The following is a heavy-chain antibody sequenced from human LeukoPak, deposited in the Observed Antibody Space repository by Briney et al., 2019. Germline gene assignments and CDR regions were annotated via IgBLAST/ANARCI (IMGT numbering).Heavy chain of an antibody. Sequence: SETLSLTCTVSGVSISSSNSYWGWIRQPPGKGLEWIGRIYYSGSTYYNPSLKSRVTISVDTSKNQFSLKLSSVTAADTAVYYCARDYYDILTGYSPGGYWGRGTLVTVSS. CDR2: IYYSGST. CDR1: GVSISSSNSY. V-gene: IGHV4-39*07. D-gene: IGHD3-9*01. J-gene: IGHJ4*02. CDR3: ARDYYDILTGYSPGGY.